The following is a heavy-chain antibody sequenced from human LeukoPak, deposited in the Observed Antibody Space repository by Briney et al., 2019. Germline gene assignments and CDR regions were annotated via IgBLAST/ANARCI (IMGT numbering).Heavy chain of an antibody. CDR2: ISLTGRT. V-gene: IGHV4-4*02. CDR3: TRESGPYCPFGY. Sequence: PSGTLSLTCGVSGGSITSTNWWSWVRPPPGQRLEWIGEISLTGRTNYNPSLIGRVIMSLDESRNQLSLTLTSVTAADTAMYYCTRESGPYCPFGYWGQGILVVVPS. CDR1: GGSITSTNW. J-gene: IGHJ4*02. D-gene: IGHD1-26*01.